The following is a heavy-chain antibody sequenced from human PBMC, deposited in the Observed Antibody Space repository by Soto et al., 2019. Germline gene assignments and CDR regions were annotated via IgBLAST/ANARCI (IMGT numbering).Heavy chain of an antibody. CDR1: GGTFSSYA. J-gene: IGHJ6*02. D-gene: IGHD5-12*01. CDR2: IIPIFGTA. V-gene: IGHV1-69*06. CDR3: ARANRRVDIVANMDV. Sequence: SVKVSCKASGGTFSSYAISWVRQAPGQGLEWMGGIIPIFGTANYAQKFQGRVTINADKSTSTAYMELSSLRSEDTAVYYCARANRRVDIVANMDVWGQGTTVTVSS.